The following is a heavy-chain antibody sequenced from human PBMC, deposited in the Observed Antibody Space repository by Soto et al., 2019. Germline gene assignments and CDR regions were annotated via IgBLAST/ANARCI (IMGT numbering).Heavy chain of an antibody. V-gene: IGHV1-69*06. CDR3: AIDGRYCSSTSCYYYYGMDV. Sequence: QVQLVQSGAEVKKPGSSVKVSCKASGGTFSSYAISWVRQAPGQGLEWMGGIIPIFGTANYAQKFQGRVTITADKSTSTAYMELSSLRSEDTAVYYCAIDGRYCSSTSCYYYYGMDVWGQGTTVTVSS. CDR2: IIPIFGTA. D-gene: IGHD2-2*01. J-gene: IGHJ6*02. CDR1: GGTFSSYA.